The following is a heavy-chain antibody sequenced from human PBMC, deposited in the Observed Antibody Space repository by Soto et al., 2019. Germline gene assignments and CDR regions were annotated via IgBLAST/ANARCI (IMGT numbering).Heavy chain of an antibody. Sequence: PGGSLRLSCAASGFTVSSNYMSWVRQAPGKGLEWVSVIYSGGSTYYADSVKGRFTIPRDNSKNTLYLQMNSLRAEDTAVYYCAREKWLSSYYFDYWGQGTLVTVSS. CDR2: IYSGGST. CDR3: AREKWLSSYYFDY. V-gene: IGHV3-53*01. J-gene: IGHJ4*02. CDR1: GFTVSSNY. D-gene: IGHD3-22*01.